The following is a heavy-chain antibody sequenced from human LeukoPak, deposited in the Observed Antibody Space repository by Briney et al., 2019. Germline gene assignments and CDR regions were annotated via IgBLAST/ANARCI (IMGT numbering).Heavy chain of an antibody. V-gene: IGHV4-31*03. CDR2: IYYSGST. D-gene: IGHD3-22*01. Sequence: PSQTLSLTCTVSGGSISSGGYYWSWIRRHPGKGLEWIGYIYYSGSTYYNPSLKSRVTISVDTSKNQFSLKLSSVTAADTAVYYCARGSRYYDSSGYYYLPPRATRFDYWGQGTLVTVSS. CDR3: ARGSRYYDSSGYYYLPPRATRFDY. CDR1: GGSISSGGYY. J-gene: IGHJ4*02.